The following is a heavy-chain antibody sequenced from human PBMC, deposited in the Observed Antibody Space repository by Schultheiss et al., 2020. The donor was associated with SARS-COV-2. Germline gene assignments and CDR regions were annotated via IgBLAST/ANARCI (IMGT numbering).Heavy chain of an antibody. CDR1: GYTFTSYG. CDR3: ARDSWVDTAMVKGYYYGMDV. D-gene: IGHD5-18*01. J-gene: IGHJ6*02. Sequence: ASVKVSCKASGYTFTSYGISWVRQAPGQGLEWMGWINPNSGGTNYAQKFQGRVTMTRDTSTSTVYMELSSLRSEDTAVYYCARDSWVDTAMVKGYYYGMDVWGQGTTVTVSS. CDR2: INPNSGGT. V-gene: IGHV1-18*01.